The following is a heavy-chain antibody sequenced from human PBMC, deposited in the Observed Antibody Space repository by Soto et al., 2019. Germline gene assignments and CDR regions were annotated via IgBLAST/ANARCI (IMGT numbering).Heavy chain of an antibody. Sequence: PSETLSLTCAVSGYSISSGFYWGWIRQPPGKGLEWIGSFYHTGSTYYYNPSLKSRVTISEDTSKNQFSLKLSSVTAADTAVYYCARDLNGGGLLGYSYYSHGMDVWGQGTAVTVSS. CDR3: ARDLNGGGLLGYSYYSHGMDV. V-gene: IGHV4-38-2*02. CDR2: FYHTGSTY. CDR1: GYSISSGFY. J-gene: IGHJ6*02. D-gene: IGHD3-22*01.